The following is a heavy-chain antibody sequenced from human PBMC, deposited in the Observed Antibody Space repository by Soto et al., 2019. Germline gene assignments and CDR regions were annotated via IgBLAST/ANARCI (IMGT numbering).Heavy chain of an antibody. D-gene: IGHD2-15*01. CDR1: GGSISSGGYY. CDR2: IYYSGST. CDR3: ARSRRMVVVAATRVFDY. V-gene: IGHV4-31*03. J-gene: IGHJ4*02. Sequence: QVQLQESGPGLVKPSKTLSLTCTVSGGSISSGGYYWSWIRQHPGKGLEWIGYIYYSGSTYYNPSLKSRVTISVDTSKNQFSLKLSSVTAADTAVYYCARSRRMVVVAATRVFDYWGQGTLVTVSS.